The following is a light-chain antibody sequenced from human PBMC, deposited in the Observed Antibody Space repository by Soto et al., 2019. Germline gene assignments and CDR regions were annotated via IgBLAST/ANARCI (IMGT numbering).Light chain of an antibody. CDR1: QSISSR. CDR3: QQYNTFWT. Sequence: DIQMTQSPSTLSASVGYRFTITCRASQSISSRLAWYQQKPGKAPKLLIYDVSNLESGVPSRFSGSGSGTEFTLTISSLQPDDFATYYCQQYNTFWTFGQGTKVDIK. J-gene: IGKJ1*01. V-gene: IGKV1-5*01. CDR2: DVS.